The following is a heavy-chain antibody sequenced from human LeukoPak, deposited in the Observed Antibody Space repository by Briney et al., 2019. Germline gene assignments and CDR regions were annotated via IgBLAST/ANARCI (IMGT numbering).Heavy chain of an antibody. D-gene: IGHD5-12*01. CDR2: INPDGTYT. V-gene: IGHV3-74*01. CDR1: GFTYSNHA. CDR3: ATGVGYR. J-gene: IGHJ4*02. Sequence: GGSLRLSCAASGFTYSNHAMSWVRQAPGKGPVWVSRINPDGTYTSYADSVKGRFTISRDNAKNTLYLQMNNLGAEDSAVYYCATGVGYRWGQGTRVTVSS.